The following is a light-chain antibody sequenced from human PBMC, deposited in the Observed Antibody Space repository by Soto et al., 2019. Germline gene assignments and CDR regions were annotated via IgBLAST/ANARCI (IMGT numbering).Light chain of an antibody. V-gene: IGLV1-40*01. CDR1: GSNLGAGYD. J-gene: IGLJ3*02. CDR3: QAYDSSGSSSV. Sequence: VLTQPPSLDGAPGQRVTISCNRNGSNLGAGYDVNWYQQLPGAVPKLVIFGNRNRPSVFPERFFGSKSGTTASLAITGLQAEDELADPFQAYDSSGSSSVFGGGTQL. CDR2: GNR.